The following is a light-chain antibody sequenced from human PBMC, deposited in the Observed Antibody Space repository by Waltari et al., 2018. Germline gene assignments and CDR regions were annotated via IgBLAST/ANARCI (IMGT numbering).Light chain of an antibody. V-gene: IGLV1-47*01. CDR3: AAWDDSLSGHVV. J-gene: IGLJ2*01. CDR2: KNN. Sequence: QSVLTQPPSASGTPGPRVIISCSGTSSNLGSNYVTWYPQVPGTAPKLLIYKNNQRPSGVPDRFSGSKSGTSASLAISGLRSEDEADYYCAAWDDSLSGHVVFGGGTKLTAL. CDR1: SSNLGSNY.